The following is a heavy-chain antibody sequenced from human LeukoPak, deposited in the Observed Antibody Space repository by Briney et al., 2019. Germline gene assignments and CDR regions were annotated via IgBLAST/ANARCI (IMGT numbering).Heavy chain of an antibody. D-gene: IGHD3-22*01. CDR3: ARGLYYYDSSGYPPYFDY. J-gene: IGHJ4*02. CDR2: IYYSGST. CDR1: GGSISSYY. V-gene: IGHV4-59*01. Sequence: SETLSLTCTVSGGSISSYYWSWIRQPPGKGLEWIGYIYYSGSTNYNPSLKSRVTISVDTSKNQFSLKLSSVTAADTAVYYCARGLYYYDSSGYPPYFDYWGQGTLVTVSS.